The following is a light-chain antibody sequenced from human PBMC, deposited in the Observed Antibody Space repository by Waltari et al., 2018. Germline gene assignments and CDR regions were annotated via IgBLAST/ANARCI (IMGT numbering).Light chain of an antibody. V-gene: IGLV2-11*01. Sequence: QSALTQPRSVSGSPGQSVTISCTGSSSDIGDYHYFSWYQQHPGKAPKFMIYDVSKRPSGVPDRFSGSKSGNTASLTISGLQTEDEADYYCCSYGGSFSSGYVFGSGTKVTVL. J-gene: IGLJ1*01. CDR3: CSYGGSFSSGYV. CDR1: SSDIGDYHY. CDR2: DVS.